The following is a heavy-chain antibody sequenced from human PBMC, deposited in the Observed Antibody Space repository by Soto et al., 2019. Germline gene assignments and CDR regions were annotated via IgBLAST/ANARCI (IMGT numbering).Heavy chain of an antibody. Sequence: QVQLVESGGGVVQPGRSLRLSCAASGFSLSDFAMHWVRQAPGKGPEWVAVISYDGTKKYFADSGKGRFTISRDNSKNTLYLQMNKLRAEDTAVYSCARRVGDYDPYFGAWGQGTLVTVSS. V-gene: IGHV3-30-3*01. CDR2: ISYDGTKK. CDR1: GFSLSDFA. D-gene: IGHD4-17*01. CDR3: ARRVGDYDPYFGA. J-gene: IGHJ4*02.